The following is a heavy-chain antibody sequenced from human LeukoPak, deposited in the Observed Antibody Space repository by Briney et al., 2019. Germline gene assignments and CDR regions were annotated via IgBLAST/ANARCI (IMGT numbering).Heavy chain of an antibody. Sequence: SQTLSLTCTVSGGSISSGGYYWSWIRQHPGKGLEWIGYSYYSGSTYYNPSLKSRVTISVDTSKNQFSLKLSCVTAAETAVYYCPRFFSFYNFESSGYYPDAFDIGAKGTWSP. J-gene: IGHJ3*02. CDR1: GGSISSGGYY. V-gene: IGHV4-31*03. D-gene: IGHD3-22*01. CDR3: PRFFSFYNFESSGYYPDAFDI. CDR2: SYYSGST.